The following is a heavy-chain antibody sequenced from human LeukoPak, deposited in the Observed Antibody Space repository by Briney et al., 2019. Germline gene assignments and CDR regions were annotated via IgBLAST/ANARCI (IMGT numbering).Heavy chain of an antibody. V-gene: IGHV3-23*01. CDR2: ISGGGDNT. CDR1: GFTFSRYA. Sequence: GGSLRLSCAASGFTFSRYAMSWVRQAPGKGLEWVSAISGGGDNTYYADSVRGRFTISGDNSKNTLYLQMNSLRAEDTAVYYCAKDRQGMDVWGQGTTVTVSS. CDR3: AKDRQGMDV. J-gene: IGHJ6*02.